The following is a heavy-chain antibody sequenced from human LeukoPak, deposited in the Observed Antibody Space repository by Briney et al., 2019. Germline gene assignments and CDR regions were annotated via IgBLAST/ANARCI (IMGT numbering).Heavy chain of an antibody. J-gene: IGHJ6*03. CDR1: GFIFSSYE. CDR3: ARALRNSYNFWSGSYTTNYYYYMDV. CDR2: ISSGGTTI. D-gene: IGHD3-3*01. V-gene: IGHV3-48*03. Sequence: GGSLRLSCAASGFIFSSYEMSWVHQAPGKGLEWVSYISSGGTTIYYADAVKGRFIISRDNAKSSLFLQMNGLSAEDTAVYYCARALRNSYNFWSGSYTTNYYYYMDVWGKGTTVTVSS.